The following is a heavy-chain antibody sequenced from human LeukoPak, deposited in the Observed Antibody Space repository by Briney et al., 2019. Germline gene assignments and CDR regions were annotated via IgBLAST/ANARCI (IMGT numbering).Heavy chain of an antibody. J-gene: IGHJ6*02. CDR3: ARVWVSAWPLYKYYYGMDV. V-gene: IGHV1-46*01. D-gene: IGHD6-19*01. Sequence: GASVKVSCKASGYTFTSYYMHWVRQAPGQGLEWMGIINPSGGSTSYAQKFQGRVTMTRDTSTSTVYMELSSLTSDDTAVYYCARVWVSAWPLYKYYYGMDVWGQGTTVAVSS. CDR2: INPSGGST. CDR1: GYTFTSYY.